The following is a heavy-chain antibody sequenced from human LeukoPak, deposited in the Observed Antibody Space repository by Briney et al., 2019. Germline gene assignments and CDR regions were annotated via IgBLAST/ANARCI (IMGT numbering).Heavy chain of an antibody. CDR2: IKQDGSEK. CDR3: ARDNYDILTGRGYYYGMDV. J-gene: IGHJ6*02. D-gene: IGHD3-9*01. CDR1: GFTFSSYW. Sequence: GGSLRLSCAASGFTFSSYWMSWVRQAPGKGLEWVANIKQDGSEKYYVDSVKGRFTISRDNAKNSLYLQMNSLRAEDTAVYYCARDNYDILTGRGYYYGMDVWGQGTTVTVSS. V-gene: IGHV3-7*01.